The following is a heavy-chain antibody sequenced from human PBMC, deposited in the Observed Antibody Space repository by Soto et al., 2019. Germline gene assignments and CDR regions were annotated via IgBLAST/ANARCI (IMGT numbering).Heavy chain of an antibody. J-gene: IGHJ4*02. CDR2: INPNSGNT. CDR1: GYTFTSYY. D-gene: IGHD4-17*01. V-gene: IGHV1-8*02. CDR3: ARGKYGDYLFDY. Sequence: ASVKGSCKASGYTFTSYYMHWVRQAPGQGLEWMGMINPNSGNTSYEQKFQGRVTMTRNTSISTAYRELSSLRSEDTAVYYCARGKYGDYLFDYWGQGTLVTVSS.